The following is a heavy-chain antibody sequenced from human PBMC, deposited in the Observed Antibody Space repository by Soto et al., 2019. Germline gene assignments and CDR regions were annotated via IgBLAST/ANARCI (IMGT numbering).Heavy chain of an antibody. V-gene: IGHV3-23*01. CDR2: ISYGGGTT. J-gene: IGHJ5*02. CDR3: AKDRSTYYLVPPFDP. CDR1: EFTFSNYA. Sequence: LRLSCAAPEFTFSNYAMSWVRQAPGKGLEWVSAISYGGGTTYYADSVKGRFTISRDNSKNTLYLQMNSLRAEDTAVYYCAKDRSTYYLVPPFDPWGQGTLVTVSS. D-gene: IGHD3-10*01.